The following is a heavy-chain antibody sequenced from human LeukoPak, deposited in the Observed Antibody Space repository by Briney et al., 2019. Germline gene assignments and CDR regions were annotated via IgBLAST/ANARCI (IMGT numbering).Heavy chain of an antibody. CDR2: INHSGST. Sequence: SETLSLTCAVYGVSFSGYYWSWLRQPPGKGLEWIGEINHSGSTNYNPSLKSRVTISVDTSKNQFSLKLSSVTAADTAVYYCARRVRSGWYVFDPWGQGTLVTVSS. J-gene: IGHJ5*02. CDR3: ARRVRSGWYVFDP. CDR1: GVSFSGYY. V-gene: IGHV4-34*01. D-gene: IGHD6-19*01.